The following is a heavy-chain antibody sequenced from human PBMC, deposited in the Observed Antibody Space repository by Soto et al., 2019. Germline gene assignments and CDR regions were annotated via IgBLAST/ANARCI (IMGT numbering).Heavy chain of an antibody. V-gene: IGHV2-5*01. CDR2: IYWNDDK. Sequence: QITLKESGPTLVKPTQTLTLTCTFSGFSLSTSGVGVGWIRQPPGKALEWLALIYWNDDKRYSPSLKSRLTITKDTSKNQVVLTMTNMDPVDTATYYCAHSSAPWAAAGVPDAFDIWGQGTMVTVSS. D-gene: IGHD6-13*01. J-gene: IGHJ3*02. CDR1: GFSLSTSGVG. CDR3: AHSSAPWAAAGVPDAFDI.